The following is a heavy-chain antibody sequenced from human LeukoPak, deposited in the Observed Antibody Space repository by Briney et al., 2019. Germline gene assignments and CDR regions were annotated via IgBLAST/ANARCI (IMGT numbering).Heavy chain of an antibody. CDR3: ARDPRIAARPLFDY. J-gene: IGHJ4*02. V-gene: IGHV3-7*01. Sequence: GGSLRLSCAASGFTFSTYXXXXXXXXXXXXXXXXXXMXHXGSEKXXXDXVXXXXTXSRDNAXNSLFLQMNSLRAEDTAVYYCARDPRIAARPLFDYWGQGTLVTVSA. D-gene: IGHD6-6*01. CDR2: MXHXGSEK. CDR1: GFTFSTYX.